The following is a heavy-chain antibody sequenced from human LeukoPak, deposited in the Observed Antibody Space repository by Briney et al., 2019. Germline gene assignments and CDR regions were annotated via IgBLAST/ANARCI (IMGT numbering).Heavy chain of an antibody. V-gene: IGHV3-48*03. J-gene: IGHJ6*04. Sequence: GGSLRLSCAAFGFTCRRYEMSWVRQAPGKGLEWVSYISSGSGDARKYADSVKGRFTISRDNAKNSLYLQMNSLRAEDTAIYYCAKTEKGSTGWPPQDYYYFGLDVWGKGTTVVVSS. CDR1: GFTCRRYE. CDR3: AKTEKGSTGWPPQDYYYFGLDV. D-gene: IGHD6-19*01. CDR2: ISSGSGDAR.